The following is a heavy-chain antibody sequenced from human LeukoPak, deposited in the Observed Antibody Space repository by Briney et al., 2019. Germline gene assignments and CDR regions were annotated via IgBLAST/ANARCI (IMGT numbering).Heavy chain of an antibody. Sequence: SQTLSLTCTVSGGSISSGSYYCTWLRQPAGKGLELIGRIYTSGSSSYNPSLKSRVTISLDTSENQFSLKLSSVTAADTDVYYCARALGAFDIWGQGTMVTVSS. CDR3: ARALGAFDI. CDR1: GGSISSGSYY. V-gene: IGHV4-61*02. J-gene: IGHJ3*02. CDR2: IYTSGSS.